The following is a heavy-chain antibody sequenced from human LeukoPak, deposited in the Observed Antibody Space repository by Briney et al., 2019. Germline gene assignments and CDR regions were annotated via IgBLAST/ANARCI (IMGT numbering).Heavy chain of an antibody. D-gene: IGHD6-13*01. J-gene: IGHJ3*02. Sequence: GRSLRLSCAASGFTFSSYGMHWVRQAPGKGLEWVAVISYDGSNKYYADSVKGRFTISRDNSKSTLYLQMNSLRAEDTAVYYCAKDGGIAAAGTGFPDAFDIWGQGTMVTVSS. CDR1: GFTFSSYG. CDR3: AKDGGIAAAGTGFPDAFDI. V-gene: IGHV3-30*18. CDR2: ISYDGSNK.